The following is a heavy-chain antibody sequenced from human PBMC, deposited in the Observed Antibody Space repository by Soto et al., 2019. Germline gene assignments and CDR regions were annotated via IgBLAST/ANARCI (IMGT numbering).Heavy chain of an antibody. J-gene: IGHJ4*02. Sequence: QVQLQQWGAGLLKPSETLSLTCAVYGGSFSGYYWSWIRQPPGKGLEWIGEINHSGSTNYNPSLKSRVTISVDTSKSQFSLKLSSVTAADTAVYYCARGWYSSSWYWNFDYWGQGTLVTVSS. CDR2: INHSGST. V-gene: IGHV4-34*01. CDR1: GGSFSGYY. D-gene: IGHD6-13*01. CDR3: ARGWYSSSWYWNFDY.